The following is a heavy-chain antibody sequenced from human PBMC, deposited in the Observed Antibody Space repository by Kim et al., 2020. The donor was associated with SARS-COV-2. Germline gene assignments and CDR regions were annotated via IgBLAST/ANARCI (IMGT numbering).Heavy chain of an antibody. CDR3: ARDLRAAAGTTFDY. Sequence: GGSLRLSCAASGFTFSSYCMNWVRQAPGKGLEWVSSISSSSSYIYYADSVKGRFTIPRDNAKNSLYLQMNSLRAEDTAVYYCARDLRAAAGTTFDYWGQGTLVTVSS. V-gene: IGHV3-21*01. D-gene: IGHD6-13*01. J-gene: IGHJ4*02. CDR1: GFTFSSYC. CDR2: ISSSSSYI.